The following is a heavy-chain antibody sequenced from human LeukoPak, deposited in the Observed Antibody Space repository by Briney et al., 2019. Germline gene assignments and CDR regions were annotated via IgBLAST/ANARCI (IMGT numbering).Heavy chain of an antibody. CDR2: ISSSSTYI. CDR3: ARIPYSSSLTDAFDI. V-gene: IGHV3-21*01. D-gene: IGHD6-6*01. J-gene: IGHJ3*02. CDR1: GFSFRSYS. Sequence: PGRSLRLSCAASGFSFRSYSMNWVRQAPGKGLEWVSFISSSSTYIYYADSMKGRFTISRDNAKNSLFLQMNSLRGEDTAVYYCARIPYSSSLTDAFDIWGQGTMVTVYS.